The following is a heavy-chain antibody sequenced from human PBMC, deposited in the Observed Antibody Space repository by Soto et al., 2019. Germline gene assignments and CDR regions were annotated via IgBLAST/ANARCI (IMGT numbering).Heavy chain of an antibody. CDR1: GFSLSTSGVG. CDR3: THRGASSWNGDAMGLDP. D-gene: IGHD6-13*01. Sequence: SGPTLVNPTQTLTLTCTFSGFSLSTSGVGVGWIRQPPGKALEWLAMIYWDDDKRYSPSLKRRLAITKDTSKNQVVLTMTNMDPVDTATYYCTHRGASSWNGDAMGLDPWGQGTLVTISS. J-gene: IGHJ5*02. V-gene: IGHV2-5*02. CDR2: IYWDDDK.